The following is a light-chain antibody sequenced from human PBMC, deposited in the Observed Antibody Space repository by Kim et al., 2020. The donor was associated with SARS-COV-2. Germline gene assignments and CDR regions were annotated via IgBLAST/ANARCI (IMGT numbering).Light chain of an antibody. CDR3: NSRDNSGDHQV. CDR1: SLRRFS. Sequence: SSELTQDPAVSVALGQTVRFTCQGDSLRRFSATWYQQKPGQAPVVVIYARNNRPSGVPDRFSGSSSGNTASLTITGTQAEDEADYYCNSRDNSGDHQVFGTGTKVSVL. V-gene: IGLV3-19*01. J-gene: IGLJ1*01. CDR2: ARN.